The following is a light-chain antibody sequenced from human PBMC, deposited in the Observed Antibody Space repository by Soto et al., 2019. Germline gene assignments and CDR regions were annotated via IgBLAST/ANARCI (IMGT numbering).Light chain of an antibody. CDR1: QGISDW. CDR2: RAS. CDR3: LQRNAYPRT. V-gene: IGKV1-17*01. J-gene: IGKJ1*01. Sequence: DIHMTESPSNLSTSACGTVTVTSRASQGISDWLAWYQQKPGKAPQRLIYRASSLQSGVPSRFSGSGYGTEFTLTISSLQPEDFATYYCLQRNAYPRTFGQGTKVDIK.